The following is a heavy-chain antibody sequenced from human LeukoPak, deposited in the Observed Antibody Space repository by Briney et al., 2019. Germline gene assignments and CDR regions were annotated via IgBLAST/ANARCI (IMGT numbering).Heavy chain of an antibody. CDR2: IYYSGST. Sequence: SETLSLTCTVSGGSISRYYWSWIRQPPGKRLDWIGYIYYSGSTNYNPSLKSRVNISVDTSKNQISLKLSAVTAADTAVYYCARGIVGATHFDYWGQGTLVTVSS. CDR1: GGSISRYY. J-gene: IGHJ4*02. D-gene: IGHD1-26*01. V-gene: IGHV4-59*01. CDR3: ARGIVGATHFDY.